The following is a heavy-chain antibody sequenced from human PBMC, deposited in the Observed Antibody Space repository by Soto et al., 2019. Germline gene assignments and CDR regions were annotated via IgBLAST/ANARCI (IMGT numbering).Heavy chain of an antibody. CDR2: FFSGST. V-gene: IGHV4-39*01. J-gene: IGHJ5*02. CDR1: GASISRRSSY. Sequence: PSETLSLTCIVSGASISRRSSYWVWIRHPPGKGLEWVGTFFSGSTYTNPSLKSRVTISVDSSKNQFSLKLTSVAVEDTAIYYCATTRGLAVGGSFDHWGQGVLVTVSS. CDR3: ATTRGLAVGGSFDH. D-gene: IGHD6-19*01.